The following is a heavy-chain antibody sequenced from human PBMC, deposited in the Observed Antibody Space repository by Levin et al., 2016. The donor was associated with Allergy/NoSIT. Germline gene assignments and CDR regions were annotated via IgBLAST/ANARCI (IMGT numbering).Heavy chain of an antibody. V-gene: IGHV3-49*02. CDR2: IRSKAYGGTT. CDR3: TCWNYYDSSGYYPLGY. D-gene: IGHD3-22*01. J-gene: IGHJ4*02. Sequence: WIRQPPGKGLEWVGFIRSKAYGGTTEYAASVKGRFTISRDDSKSIAYLQMNSLKTEDTAVYYCTCWNYYDSSGYYPLGYWGQGTLVTVSS.